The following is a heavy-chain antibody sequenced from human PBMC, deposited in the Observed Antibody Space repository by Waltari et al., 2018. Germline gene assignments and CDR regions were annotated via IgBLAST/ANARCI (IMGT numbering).Heavy chain of an antibody. CDR1: GGSFSGYY. CDR2: INHSGGT. Sequence: QVQLQQWGAGLLKPSETLSLTCAVYGGSFSGYYWSWIRQPPGKGLEWIGEINHSGGTNYNPSLSSRVTISVDTSKNQFSLKLSSVTAADTAVYYCARGRIAAAGTYYFDYWGQGTLVTVSS. J-gene: IGHJ4*02. V-gene: IGHV4-34*01. D-gene: IGHD6-13*01. CDR3: ARGRIAAAGTYYFDY.